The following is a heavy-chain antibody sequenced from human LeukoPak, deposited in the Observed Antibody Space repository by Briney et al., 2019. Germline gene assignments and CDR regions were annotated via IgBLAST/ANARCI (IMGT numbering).Heavy chain of an antibody. D-gene: IGHD3-22*01. V-gene: IGHV3-48*03. Sequence: PGGSLRLSCVASGFTFSSYEMNWVRQAPGKGLEWVSYISSSGNSIFYADFVKGRFTISRDNAKNSLYLQMNSLRAEDTAVYYCAKDSIDITMIVVVTPPFAFDIWGQGTMVTVSS. CDR2: ISSSGNSI. CDR1: GFTFSSYE. J-gene: IGHJ3*02. CDR3: AKDSIDITMIVVVTPPFAFDI.